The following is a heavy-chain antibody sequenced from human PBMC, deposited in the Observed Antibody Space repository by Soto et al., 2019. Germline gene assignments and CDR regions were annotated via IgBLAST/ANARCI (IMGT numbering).Heavy chain of an antibody. V-gene: IGHV1-2*02. CDR3: AKSGSFVRPSLGYLDY. Sequence: QVQLEQSGAEVKKPGASVKVSCKASGCTFTGHYIHWVRQAPGQGLEWMGWINPNSGGTSYAQKFQGRVTMTRDTSITTAYMELSRLSSDDTAVYYCAKSGSFVRPSLGYLDYWGQGTLVPVS. CDR1: GCTFTGHY. D-gene: IGHD1-26*01. J-gene: IGHJ4*02. CDR2: INPNSGGT.